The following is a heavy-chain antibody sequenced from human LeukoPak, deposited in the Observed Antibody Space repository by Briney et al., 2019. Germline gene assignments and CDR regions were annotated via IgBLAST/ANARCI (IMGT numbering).Heavy chain of an antibody. CDR2: INPNSGDT. Sequence: GASVKVSCKTSGYTFTGYYIHWVRQAPGQGLEWMGWINPNSGDTNYAQKFQGRVSMTGDTSISTAYMGLSSLRSEDTAVYYCARAYTAIILDYWGQGTLVTVSS. D-gene: IGHD5-18*01. J-gene: IGHJ4*02. CDR1: GYTFTGYY. CDR3: ARAYTAIILDY. V-gene: IGHV1-2*02.